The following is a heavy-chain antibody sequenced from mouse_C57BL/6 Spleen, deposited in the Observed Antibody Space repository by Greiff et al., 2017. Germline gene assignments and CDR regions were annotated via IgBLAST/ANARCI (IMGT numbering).Heavy chain of an antibody. CDR1: GFTFSSYT. J-gene: IGHJ2*01. CDR3: ARHNSRGGTDFDY. Sequence: DVMLVESGGGLVKPGGSLKLSCAASGFTFSSYTMSWVRQTPEKRLEWVATISGGGGNTYYPDSVKGRFTISRDNAKNTLYLQMSSLRSEDTALYYGARHNSRGGTDFDYWGKGTTLTVSS. CDR2: ISGGGGNT. D-gene: IGHD4-1*01. V-gene: IGHV5-9*01.